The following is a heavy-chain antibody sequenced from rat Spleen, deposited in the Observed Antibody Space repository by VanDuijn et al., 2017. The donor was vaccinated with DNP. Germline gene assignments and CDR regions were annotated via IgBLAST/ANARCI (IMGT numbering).Heavy chain of an antibody. D-gene: IGHD1-11*01. V-gene: IGHV5-20*01. CDR1: GLTFSDYN. Sequence: EVQLVESGGGLVQPGRSLKLSCAASGLTFSDYNMAWVRQAPKKGLEWVASITGSGGSTSYRDSVKGRFTISRDNAKSILYLQMDSLRSEDTATYYCTTDFERGYWGQGVMVTVSS. CDR3: TTDFERGY. J-gene: IGHJ2*01. CDR2: ITGSGGST.